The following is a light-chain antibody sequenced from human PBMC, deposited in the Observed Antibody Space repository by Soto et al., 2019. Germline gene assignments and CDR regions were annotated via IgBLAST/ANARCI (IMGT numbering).Light chain of an antibody. CDR2: GAS. CDR1: QSISSY. Sequence: DIQMTQSPSSLSASVGDRVTITCRASQSISSYLSWYQQKPGKAPNLLIYGASTLQSGVPSRFGGSGSGTDFTLTISSLQTEDFATYYCQQGYSTPPTFGGGTKVEIK. J-gene: IGKJ4*01. V-gene: IGKV1-39*01. CDR3: QQGYSTPPT.